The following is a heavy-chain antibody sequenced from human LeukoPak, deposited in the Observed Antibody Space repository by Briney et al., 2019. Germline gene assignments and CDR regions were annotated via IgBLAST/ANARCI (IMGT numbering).Heavy chain of an antibody. CDR3: ARDRRYYDSSGYPSYWYFDL. Sequence: GASVKVSCKASGGTFSSYAISWVRQAPGQGLEWMGGIIPIFGTANYAQKFQGRVTITADESTSTAYMELSSLRSEDTAVYYCARDRRYYDSSGYPSYWYFDLWGRGTLVTVSS. D-gene: IGHD3-22*01. CDR1: GGTFSSYA. J-gene: IGHJ2*01. V-gene: IGHV1-69*01. CDR2: IIPIFGTA.